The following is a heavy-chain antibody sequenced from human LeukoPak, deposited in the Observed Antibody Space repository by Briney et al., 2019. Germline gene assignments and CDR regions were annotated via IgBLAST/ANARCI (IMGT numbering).Heavy chain of an antibody. CDR1: GGSISSYY. J-gene: IGHJ6*02. D-gene: IGHD4-23*01. Sequence: PSETLSLTCTVSGGSISSYYWSWIRQPPGKGLEWIGYIYYSGSTNYNPSLKSRVTISVDTSKNKFSLKLSSVTAADTAVYYCARTQGYGGKLGVLDVWGQGTTVTVSS. V-gene: IGHV4-59*01. CDR2: IYYSGST. CDR3: ARTQGYGGKLGVLDV.